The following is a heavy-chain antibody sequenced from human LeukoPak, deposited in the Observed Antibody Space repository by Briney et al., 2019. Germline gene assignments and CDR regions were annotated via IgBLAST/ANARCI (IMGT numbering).Heavy chain of an antibody. CDR3: ARAHWSYDFWSGYYSWFDP. D-gene: IGHD3-3*01. Sequence: ASVKVSCKASGYTFTSYYMHWVRQAPGQGLEWMGIINPSGGSTSYAQKFQGRVTMTRDTSTSTVYMELRSLRSEDTAVYYCARAHWSYDFWSGYYSWFDPWGQGTLVTVSS. V-gene: IGHV1-46*01. CDR1: GYTFTSYY. CDR2: INPSGGST. J-gene: IGHJ5*02.